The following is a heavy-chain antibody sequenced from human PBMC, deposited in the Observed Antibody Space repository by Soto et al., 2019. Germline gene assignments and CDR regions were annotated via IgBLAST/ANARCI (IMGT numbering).Heavy chain of an antibody. J-gene: IGHJ5*02. D-gene: IGHD2-21*01. Sequence: GSGPTLVNPTETLTLTCSVSWFSLINNRMGVSWIRQSPGKALEWLGHVFSDDEKSYDTYLKNRLTISKDTSNSQVVLTMTNMDPMGTATYYCARIHISRAWFDPWGQGTLVTVSS. CDR1: WFSLINNRMG. CDR2: VFSDDEK. V-gene: IGHV2-26*01. CDR3: ARIHISRAWFDP.